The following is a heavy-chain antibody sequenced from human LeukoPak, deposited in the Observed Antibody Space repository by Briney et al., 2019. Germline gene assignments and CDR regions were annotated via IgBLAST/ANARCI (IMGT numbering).Heavy chain of an antibody. V-gene: IGHV1-24*01. CDR1: GYTLTELS. D-gene: IGHD3-10*01. CDR2: FDPEDGET. CDR3: ATPHRSFDYYGSGSYYGYFDY. J-gene: IGHJ4*02. Sequence: GASVKVSCKVSGYTLTELSMHWVRQAPGKGLEWMGGFDPEDGETIYAQKFQGRVTMTEDTSTDTAYMELSSLRSEDTAVYYCATPHRSFDYYGSGSYYGYFDYWGQGTLVTVSS.